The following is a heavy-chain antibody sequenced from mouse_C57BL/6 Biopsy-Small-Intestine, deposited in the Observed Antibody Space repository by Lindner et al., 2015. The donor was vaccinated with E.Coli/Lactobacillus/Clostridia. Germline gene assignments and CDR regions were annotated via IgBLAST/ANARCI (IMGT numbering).Heavy chain of an antibody. D-gene: IGHD1-1*01. Sequence: VQLQESGPELVKPGASVKISCKASGYSFTGYYMNWVKQSPEKSLEWIGEINPSTGGTTYNQKFKAKATLTVDKSSSTAYMQLSSLTSEDSAVYFCARRVYGSSYPYWYFDVWGTGTTVAVSS. CDR2: INPSTGGT. J-gene: IGHJ1*03. CDR3: ARRVYGSSYPYWYFDV. V-gene: IGHV1-42*01. CDR1: GYSFTGYY.